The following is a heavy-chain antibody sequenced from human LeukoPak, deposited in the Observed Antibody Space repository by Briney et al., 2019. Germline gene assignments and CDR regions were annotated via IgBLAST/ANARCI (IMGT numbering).Heavy chain of an antibody. CDR3: ARDRSGWYYFDY. V-gene: IGHV3-7*03. D-gene: IGHD6-19*01. CDR1: GFTFSSYW. CDR2: IKQDGSEK. J-gene: IGHJ4*02. Sequence: GGSLRLSCAASGFTFSSYWMSWVRQAPGKGLEWVANIKQDGSEKYYADSVKGRFTISRDNTKNSLYLQMNSLRAEDTAVYYCARDRSGWYYFDYWGQGTLVTVSS.